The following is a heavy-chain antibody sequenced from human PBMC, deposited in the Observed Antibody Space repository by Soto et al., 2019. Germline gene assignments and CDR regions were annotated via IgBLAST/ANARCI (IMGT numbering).Heavy chain of an antibody. CDR3: ARDIATVEGWYDGMDV. J-gene: IGHJ6*01. D-gene: IGHD4-17*01. V-gene: IGHV3-30-3*01. Sequence: QVQLVESGGGVVQPGRSLRLSCAASGFTFSSYAMHWVRQAPGKGLEWVAVISYDGSNKYYADSVKGRFTISRDNSKNTLYLQMNSLRAEDTAVYYCARDIATVEGWYDGMDVWGQGTTVTVSS. CDR2: ISYDGSNK. CDR1: GFTFSSYA.